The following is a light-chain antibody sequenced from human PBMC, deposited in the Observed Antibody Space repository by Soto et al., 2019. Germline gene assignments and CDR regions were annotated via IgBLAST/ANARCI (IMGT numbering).Light chain of an antibody. J-gene: IGKJ1*01. CDR2: GAS. V-gene: IGKV3-15*01. CDR1: QSVSID. Sequence: EIVMTQSPATVPVSPGERVTLSCRASQSVSIDLAWYQQKPGQAPRLLISGASTRATDIPPSFTGSGSGTEFTLTISSLQSEDIAVYYCQQYNKWPQTFGQGTKVDIK. CDR3: QQYNKWPQT.